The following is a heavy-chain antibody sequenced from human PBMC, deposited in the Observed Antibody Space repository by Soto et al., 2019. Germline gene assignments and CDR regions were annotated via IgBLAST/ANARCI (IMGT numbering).Heavy chain of an antibody. J-gene: IGHJ5*02. D-gene: IGHD2-15*01. V-gene: IGHV4-39*01. Sequence: SETLSLTCTVSGGSISSSSYYWGWIRQPPGKGLEWIGSIYYSGSTYYNPSLKSRVTISVDTSKNQFSLKLSSVTAADTAVYYCARLYSQRYCSGGSCYSVYWFDPWGQGTLVTVSS. CDR1: GGSISSSSYY. CDR2: IYYSGST. CDR3: ARLYSQRYCSGGSCYSVYWFDP.